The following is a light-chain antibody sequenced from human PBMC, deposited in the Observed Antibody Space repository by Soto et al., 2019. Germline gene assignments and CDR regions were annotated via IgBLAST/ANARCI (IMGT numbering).Light chain of an antibody. V-gene: IGKV3-20*01. CDR1: QSVGKDY. CDR2: QAS. Sequence: EIVLTQSPGTLSLSPGERATLSCRASQSVGKDYLAWFQHKPGQAPRLLIHQASNRATGIPDRVSGSGSGTDFTLTISRLEPEDFAVYYCQQYASPPQTFGQGTKLVIK. CDR3: QQYASPPQT. J-gene: IGKJ2*01.